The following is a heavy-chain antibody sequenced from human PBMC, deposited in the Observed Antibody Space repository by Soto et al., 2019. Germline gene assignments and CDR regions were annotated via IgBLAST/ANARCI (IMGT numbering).Heavy chain of an antibody. V-gene: IGHV3-74*01. D-gene: IGHD2-8*02. CDR2: INSDGSST. CDR1: GVTFSSYA. Sequence: GGSLRLSCAASGVTFSSYAMSWVRQAPGKGLVWVSRINSDGSSTSYADSVKGRFTISRDNAKNSLYLQMSSLRAEDTALYCCAKSTGGTANGMDVWGQGTTVTVSS. J-gene: IGHJ6*02. CDR3: AKSTGGTANGMDV.